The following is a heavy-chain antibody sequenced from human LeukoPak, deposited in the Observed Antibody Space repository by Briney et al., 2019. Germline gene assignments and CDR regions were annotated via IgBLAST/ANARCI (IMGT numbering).Heavy chain of an antibody. CDR1: GFTFSSYA. CDR3: VKTSIAVAGVPT. Sequence: PGGSLKLSCAASGFTFSSYAMHWVRQAPGKGLEYVSAISSNGGSTYYADSVKGRFTISRDNSKNTLYLQMSSLRAEDTAVYYCVKTSIAVAGVPTWGQGTLVTVSS. V-gene: IGHV3-64D*09. J-gene: IGHJ5*02. CDR2: ISSNGGST. D-gene: IGHD6-19*01.